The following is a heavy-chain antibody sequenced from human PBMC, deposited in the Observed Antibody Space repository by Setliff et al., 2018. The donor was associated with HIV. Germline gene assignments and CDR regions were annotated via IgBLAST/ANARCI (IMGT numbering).Heavy chain of an antibody. J-gene: IGHJ4*02. D-gene: IGHD2-15*01. CDR3: ARGRGGYFGGGRYYNLPYCDS. CDR1: GSNFATYW. CDR2: LYFGDSDP. V-gene: IGHV5-51*01. Sequence: PGESLKISCKTSGSNFATYWVGWVRQMPGKGLEWLGILYFGDSDPKYNPSFEGQVTISADKSIKTAFLQWRSLKTSDTAIYYCARGRGGYFGGGRYYNLPYCDSWGQGTLVTVSS.